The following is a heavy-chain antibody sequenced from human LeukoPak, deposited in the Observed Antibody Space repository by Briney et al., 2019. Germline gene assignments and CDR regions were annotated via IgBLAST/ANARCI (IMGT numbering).Heavy chain of an antibody. J-gene: IGHJ5*02. V-gene: IGHV4-38-2*02. Sequence: SETLSLTCTVSGYSISSGYYWGWIRQPPGKGLEWIGSIYYSGSTYYNPSLQSRVTISVDTSKNQFSLQLNSVTPEDTAVYYCARNVRLGSGELSFAPFKNWFDPWGQGTLVTVSS. D-gene: IGHD3-16*02. CDR3: ARNVRLGSGELSFAPFKNWFDP. CDR2: IYYSGST. CDR1: GYSISSGYY.